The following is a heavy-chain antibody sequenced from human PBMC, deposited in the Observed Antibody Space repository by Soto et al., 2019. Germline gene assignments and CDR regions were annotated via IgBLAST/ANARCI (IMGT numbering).Heavy chain of an antibody. V-gene: IGHV4-34*01. D-gene: IGHD3-10*01. CDR2: INHSGST. CDR1: GGSFSGYY. CDR3: ARFLVWRETYYFDY. Sequence: SETLSLTCAVYGGSFSGYYWSWIRQPPGKGLEWIGEINHSGSTNYNPSLKSRVTISVDTSKNQFSLKLSSVTAADTAVYYCARFLVWRETYYFDYWGQGTLVTVSS. J-gene: IGHJ4*02.